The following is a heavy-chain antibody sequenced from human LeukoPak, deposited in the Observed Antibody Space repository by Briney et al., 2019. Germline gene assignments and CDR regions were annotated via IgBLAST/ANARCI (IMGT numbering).Heavy chain of an antibody. D-gene: IGHD2-15*01. CDR2: VLHAGIP. J-gene: IGHJ4*02. CDR3: ARDPHCSSSNTPFDY. CDR1: GGSIRSSDW. V-gene: IGHV4-4*02. Sequence: PSEGLSLTCAVSGGSIRSSDWWSWLRQPPGKGLEWIGEVLHAGIPNYHASLRRRVTISIDMSRNQLSRKLSSVTAAGTAVYYCARDPHCSSSNTPFDYWGQGTLVT.